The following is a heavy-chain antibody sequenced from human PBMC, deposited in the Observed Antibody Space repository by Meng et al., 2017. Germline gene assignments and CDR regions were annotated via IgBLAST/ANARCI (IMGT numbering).Heavy chain of an antibody. J-gene: IGHJ6*02. CDR2: ISYDGSDK. Sequence: GESLKISCAASGFTFRRYAMHWVRQAPGKGLEWVALISYDGSDKYYADSVEGRFTISRDNSKNKLYLQMNSLRAEDIAVYYCARDSSPQAIFGVGVLDVWGQGTTVTVSS. V-gene: IGHV3-30*01. CDR1: GFTFRRYA. D-gene: IGHD3-3*02. CDR3: ARDSSPQAIFGVGVLDV.